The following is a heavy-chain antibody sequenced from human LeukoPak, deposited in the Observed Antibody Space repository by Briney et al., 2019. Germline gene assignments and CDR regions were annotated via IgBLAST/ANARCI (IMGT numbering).Heavy chain of an antibody. CDR3: SRGPRFDP. Sequence: ASVTVPCKTSGYSFNIYEINWVRPATGQGLEWMGWVNPNSGDTDYAQKFQGRLTMTRNTSISTAYMELSGLRLEDTAVYYCSRGPRFDPWGQGTQVTVSS. J-gene: IGHJ5*02. CDR1: GYSFNIYE. CDR2: VNPNSGDT. V-gene: IGHV1-8*01.